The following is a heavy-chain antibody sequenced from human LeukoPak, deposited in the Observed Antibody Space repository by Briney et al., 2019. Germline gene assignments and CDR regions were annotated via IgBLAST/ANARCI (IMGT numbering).Heavy chain of an antibody. D-gene: IGHD1-26*01. J-gene: IGHJ4*02. Sequence: ASVKVSCKASGGTFSSYAISWVRQAPGQGLEWMGGIIPIFGTANYAQKFQGRVTMTTDTSTSTAYMELRSLRSDDTAVYYCARHGSYSPYYFDYWGQGTLVTVSS. CDR3: ARHGSYSPYYFDY. CDR1: GGTFSSYA. V-gene: IGHV1-69*05. CDR2: IIPIFGTA.